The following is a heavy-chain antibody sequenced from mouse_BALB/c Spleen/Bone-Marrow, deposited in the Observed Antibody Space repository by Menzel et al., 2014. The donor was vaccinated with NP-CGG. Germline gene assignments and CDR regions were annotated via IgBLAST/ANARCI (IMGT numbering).Heavy chain of an antibody. CDR2: ILPGSGTT. CDR1: GYTFSSYW. Sequence: VKVVESGAELMKPGASVKISCKATGYTFSSYWIEWVKQRPGHGLEWIGEILPGSGTTNYNENFKGKATFTADTSSNTAYMQLSSLTSEDSAVYYCARDYRYDGAMDYWGQGTSVTVSS. J-gene: IGHJ4*01. V-gene: IGHV1-9*01. CDR3: ARDYRYDGAMDY. D-gene: IGHD2-14*01.